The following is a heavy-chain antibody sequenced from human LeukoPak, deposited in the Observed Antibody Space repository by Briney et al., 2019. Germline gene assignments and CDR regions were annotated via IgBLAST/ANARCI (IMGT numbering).Heavy chain of an antibody. CDR3: ARGYSGSGRSY. D-gene: IGHD3-10*01. Sequence: GGSLRLSCAASGFTFNTYWLYWVRQAPGKGLVWVSRIDGDGSSTTYADSVRGRFTISRDNAKNTLYLQMNSLRAEDTAVYYCARGYSGSGRSYWGQGTLVTVSS. J-gene: IGHJ4*02. CDR1: GFTFNTYW. CDR2: IDGDGSST. V-gene: IGHV3-74*01.